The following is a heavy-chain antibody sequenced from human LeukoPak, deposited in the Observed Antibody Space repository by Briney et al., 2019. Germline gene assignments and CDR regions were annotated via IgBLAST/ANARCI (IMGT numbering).Heavy chain of an antibody. Sequence: SETLSLTCTVSGGSISSYYWSWIRQPPGKGLEWIGYIYYSGSTNYNPSLKSRVTISVDTSKNQFSLKLSSVTAADTAVYYCARGVAGTVPWFQAGDHWGQGTLVTVSS. J-gene: IGHJ4*02. CDR2: IYYSGST. V-gene: IGHV4-59*08. CDR3: ARGVAGTVPWFQAGDH. D-gene: IGHD6-19*01. CDR1: GGSISSYY.